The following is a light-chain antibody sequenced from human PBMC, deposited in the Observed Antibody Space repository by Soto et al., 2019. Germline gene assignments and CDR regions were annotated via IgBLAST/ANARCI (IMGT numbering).Light chain of an antibody. J-gene: IGKJ1*01. Sequence: DIVMTQSPLSLPVTPGEPASISCRSSQSLLNSNGYNYLDWYLQKPGQSPQLLIYLGSSRASGVPDRFSGSGSGTDFTLIISRVEAGDVGFYYCMQALQAPLTLGQGTKVDIK. V-gene: IGKV2-28*01. CDR1: QSLLNSNGYNY. CDR2: LGS. CDR3: MQALQAPLT.